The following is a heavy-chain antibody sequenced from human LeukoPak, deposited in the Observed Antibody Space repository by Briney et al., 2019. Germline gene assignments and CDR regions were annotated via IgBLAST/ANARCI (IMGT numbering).Heavy chain of an antibody. CDR1: GYTFTSYD. J-gene: IGHJ5*02. Sequence: ASVKVSCKASGYTFTSYDINWVRQSTGQGLEWMGWMNPNSGNTGYAQKFQGRVTMTRNTSISTAYMELSSLRSEDTAVYYCARGAHDYGDDNWFDPWGQGTLVTVSS. D-gene: IGHD4-17*01. V-gene: IGHV1-8*01. CDR3: ARGAHDYGDDNWFDP. CDR2: MNPNSGNT.